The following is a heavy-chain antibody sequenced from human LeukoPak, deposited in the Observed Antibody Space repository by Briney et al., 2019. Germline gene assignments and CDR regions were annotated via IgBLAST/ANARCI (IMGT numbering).Heavy chain of an antibody. J-gene: IGHJ5*02. CDR2: IYYSGNT. D-gene: IGHD3-3*01. V-gene: IGHV4-59*01. CDR3: ARSGSVLNWFDP. CDR1: GGSISGYY. Sequence: SETLSLTCTVSGGSISGYYWSWIRQPPGKGLEWIGYIYYSGNTNYNPSLKSRVTISVDTSKNQFSLKLSSVTAADTAVYYCARSGSVLNWFDPWGQGTLVTVSS.